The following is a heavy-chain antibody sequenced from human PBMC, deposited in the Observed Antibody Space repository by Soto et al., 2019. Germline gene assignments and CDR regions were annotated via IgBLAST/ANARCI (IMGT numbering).Heavy chain of an antibody. D-gene: IGHD3-10*02. Sequence: WGTLSLTCAVYGGSFSGYYWTWIRKPPGKGLEWIGEITHSGSTNYNPSLKRRVTISVDTSKNQFSLNLNSVTAADTAVYYCARSSVRGWSYWGQGTLVTVSS. CDR3: ARSSVRGWSY. V-gene: IGHV4-34*01. CDR1: GGSFSGYY. CDR2: ITHSGST. J-gene: IGHJ4*01.